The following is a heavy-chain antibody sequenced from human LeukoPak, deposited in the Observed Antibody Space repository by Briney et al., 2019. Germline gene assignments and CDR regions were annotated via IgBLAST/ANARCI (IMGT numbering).Heavy chain of an antibody. CDR2: INPSGGST. CDR1: GYTFTGYY. J-gene: IGHJ4*02. V-gene: IGHV1-46*01. Sequence: ASVKVSCKASGYTFTGYYMHWVRQAPGQGLEWMGIINPSGGSTSYAQKFQGRVTMTRDTSTSTVYMELSSLRSEDTAVYYCARSRGTYYFDYWGQGTLVTVSS. CDR3: ARSRGTYYFDY. D-gene: IGHD1-26*01.